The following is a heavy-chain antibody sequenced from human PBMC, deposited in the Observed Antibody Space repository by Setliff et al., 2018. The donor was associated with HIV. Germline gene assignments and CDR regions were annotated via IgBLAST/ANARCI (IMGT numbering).Heavy chain of an antibody. CDR3: ARDRWSLGYCSGGSCYQGY. D-gene: IGHD2-15*01. CDR2: IIPMYDTA. V-gene: IGHV1-69*06. CDR1: GGTFSSFV. J-gene: IGHJ4*02. Sequence: SVKVSCKTSGGTFSSFVITWVRQAPGQGLEWMGGIIPMYDTANYAQKFRGRVTITADKSTNTAYMELSSLRSDDTAVYCCARDRWSLGYCSGGSCYQGYWGQGTLVTVSS.